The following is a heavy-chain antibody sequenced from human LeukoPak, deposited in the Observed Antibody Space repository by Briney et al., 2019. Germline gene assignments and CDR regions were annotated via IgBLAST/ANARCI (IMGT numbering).Heavy chain of an antibody. Sequence: SETLSLTCTVSGGSISSSYWSWIRQSPGKGLEWIGRVYSSGATKYNPSLKSRVTRSADTSKNQFSLKLPSVTAADTAVYYCARDHYGSGSYKAYFDYWGHGIQVTVSS. CDR1: GGSISSSY. CDR3: ARDHYGSGSYKAYFDY. V-gene: IGHV4-59*12. CDR2: VYSSGAT. J-gene: IGHJ4*01. D-gene: IGHD3-10*01.